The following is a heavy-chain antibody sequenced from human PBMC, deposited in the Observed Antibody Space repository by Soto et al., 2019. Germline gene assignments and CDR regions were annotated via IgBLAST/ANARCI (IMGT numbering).Heavy chain of an antibody. CDR2: IYYSGST. Sequence: QVQLQESGPGLVKPSETLSLTCTVSGGSISSYYWSWIRQPPGKGLEWIGYIYYSGSTNYNPSLKSRVTISVDTSKNQFSLKLSSVTAADTAVYYCARDRVIPGYNWFDPWGQGTLVTVSS. V-gene: IGHV4-59*01. J-gene: IGHJ5*02. CDR3: ARDRVIPGYNWFDP. D-gene: IGHD2-21*01. CDR1: GGSISSYY.